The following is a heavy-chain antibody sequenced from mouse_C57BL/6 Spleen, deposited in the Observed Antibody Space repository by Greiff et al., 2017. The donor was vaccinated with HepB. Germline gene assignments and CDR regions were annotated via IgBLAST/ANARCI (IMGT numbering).Heavy chain of an antibody. CDR3: ARSIYYDYDAAMDY. J-gene: IGHJ4*01. CDR1: GYTFTSYG. D-gene: IGHD2-4*01. Sequence: LVESGAELARPGASVKLSCKASGYTFTSYGISWVKQRTGQGLEWIGEIYPRSGNTYYNEKFKGKATLTADKSSSTAYMELRSLTSEDSAVYFCARSIYYDYDAAMDYWGQGTSVTVSS. V-gene: IGHV1-81*01. CDR2: IYPRSGNT.